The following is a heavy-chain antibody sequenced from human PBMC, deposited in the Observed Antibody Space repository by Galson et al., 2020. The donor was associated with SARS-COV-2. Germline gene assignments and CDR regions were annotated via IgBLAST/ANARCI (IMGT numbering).Heavy chain of an antibody. V-gene: IGHV3-64D*09. Sequence: GESLKISCSASGFIFSDYAMYWVRQAPGKGLEYVSAMSSNGGTSFYRDSVNGRFTMSRDNSKNMFYLQMTGLRLEDTAFYYCLAYSSTRHNFWGQGTLVTVSS. CDR3: LAYSSTRHNF. CDR2: MSSNGGTS. J-gene: IGHJ4*02. D-gene: IGHD6-19*01. CDR1: GFIFSDYA.